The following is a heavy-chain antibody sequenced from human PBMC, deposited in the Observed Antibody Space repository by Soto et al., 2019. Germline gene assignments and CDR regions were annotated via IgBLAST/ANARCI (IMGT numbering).Heavy chain of an antibody. CDR2: ISYDGSNK. CDR1: GFTFSSYA. D-gene: IGHD1-26*01. Sequence: QVQLVESGGGVVQPGRSLRLSCAASGFTFSSYAMHWVRQAPGKGLEWVAVISYDGSNKYYADSVKGRFTISRDNSKNTLYLQMNSLRAEDTAVYYCARAWSWSSDYWGQGTLVTVSS. J-gene: IGHJ4*02. CDR3: ARAWSWSSDY. V-gene: IGHV3-30-3*01.